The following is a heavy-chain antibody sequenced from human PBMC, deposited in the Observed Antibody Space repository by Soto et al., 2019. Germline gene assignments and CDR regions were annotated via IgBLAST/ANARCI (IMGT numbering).Heavy chain of an antibody. Sequence: QVQLQQWGAGLLKPSETLSLTCAVYGESFSGYYWSWIRQPPGKGLEWIGEINHSGSTNYNPSLKSRVTISVDTSKNQFSLNLSSVTAADTAVYYCARQGRVQLWFNYWGQGTLVTVAS. J-gene: IGHJ4*02. CDR1: GESFSGYY. V-gene: IGHV4-34*01. CDR3: ARQGRVQLWFNY. D-gene: IGHD5-18*01. CDR2: INHSGST.